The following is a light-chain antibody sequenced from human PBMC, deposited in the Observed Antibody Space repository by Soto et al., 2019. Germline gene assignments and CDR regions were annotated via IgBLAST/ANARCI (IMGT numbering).Light chain of an antibody. CDR3: QQYGRP. V-gene: IGKV3D-15*01. CDR2: GAS. CDR1: QSITNN. J-gene: IGKJ1*01. Sequence: EIVMTQSPATLSVSPGESATLSCRASQSITNNLAWYQQKPGQPPRLLIHGASSRATGIPARFSGSGSGTDFTLTISRLEPDDFGVYYCQQYGRPFGQGTKVDIK.